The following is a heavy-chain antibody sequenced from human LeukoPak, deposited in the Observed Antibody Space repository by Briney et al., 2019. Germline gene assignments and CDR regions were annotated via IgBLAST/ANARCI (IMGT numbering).Heavy chain of an antibody. Sequence: ASVKVSCKASGYTFTGYYMHWVRQAPGQGLEWMGWINPNSGGTNYAQKFQGRVTMTWDTSISTAYMELSRLRSDDTAVYYCARSQGLGWLSFDYWGQGTLVTVSS. V-gene: IGHV1-2*02. CDR1: GYTFTGYY. CDR3: ARSQGLGWLSFDY. CDR2: INPNSGGT. J-gene: IGHJ4*02. D-gene: IGHD3-22*01.